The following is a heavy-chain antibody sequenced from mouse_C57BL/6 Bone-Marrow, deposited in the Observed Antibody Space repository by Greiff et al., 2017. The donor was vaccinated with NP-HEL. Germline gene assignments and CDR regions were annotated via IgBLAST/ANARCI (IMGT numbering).Heavy chain of an antibody. J-gene: IGHJ2*01. CDR2: IDPENGDT. CDR3: TIIYYGYDGGYYFDY. CDR1: GFNIKDDY. V-gene: IGHV14-4*01. D-gene: IGHD2-2*01. Sequence: EVQLQQSGAELVRPGASVKLSCTASGFNIKDDYMHWVKQRPEQGLEWIGWIDPENGDTEYASKVQGKATITADTSSNTAYLQLSSLTSEDTAVYYCTIIYYGYDGGYYFDYWGQGTTLTVSS.